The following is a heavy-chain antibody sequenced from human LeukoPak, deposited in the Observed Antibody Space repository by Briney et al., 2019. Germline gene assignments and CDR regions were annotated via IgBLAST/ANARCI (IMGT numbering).Heavy chain of an antibody. Sequence: SETLSLTCTVSGGSISSYYWSWIRQPPGKGREWIGYIYYSGSTNYNPSLKSRVTISVDTSKNQFSLKLSSVTAADTAVYYCAREAGSSSPEWGQGTLVTVSS. CDR1: GGSISSYY. D-gene: IGHD6-6*01. CDR2: IYYSGST. V-gene: IGHV4-59*01. CDR3: AREAGSSSPE. J-gene: IGHJ4*02.